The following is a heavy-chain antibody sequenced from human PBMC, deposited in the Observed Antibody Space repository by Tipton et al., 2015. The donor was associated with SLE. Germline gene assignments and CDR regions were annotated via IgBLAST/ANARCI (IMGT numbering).Heavy chain of an antibody. CDR1: GDSVSNNSAA. D-gene: IGHD6-19*01. V-gene: IGHV6-1*01. CDR2: TYYRSKWFY. CDR3: ARDTSGWPLGVFDI. Sequence: GLVKPSQTLSLTCAISGDSVSNNSAAWNWIRQSPSRGLEWLGRTYYRSKWFYDYAVSVQSRITINPDTSKNQFSLQLNSVTPEDTAVYYCARDTSGWPLGVFDIWGQGTMVTVSS. J-gene: IGHJ3*02.